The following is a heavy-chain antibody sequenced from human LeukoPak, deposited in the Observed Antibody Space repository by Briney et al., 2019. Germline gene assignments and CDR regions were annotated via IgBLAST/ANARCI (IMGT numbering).Heavy chain of an antibody. V-gene: IGHV1-8*01. Sequence: GASVKVSCKASGYTFSSNDINWVRQTTGQGLEWMGWMNPNSGNTGYAQKFQGRVTMTRHISISTAYMELSSLRSEDTAVYYCARGLGTIPSFRFDPWGQGTLVTVSS. CDR3: ARGLGTIPSFRFDP. J-gene: IGHJ5*02. CDR2: MNPNSGNT. D-gene: IGHD1-7*01. CDR1: GYTFSSND.